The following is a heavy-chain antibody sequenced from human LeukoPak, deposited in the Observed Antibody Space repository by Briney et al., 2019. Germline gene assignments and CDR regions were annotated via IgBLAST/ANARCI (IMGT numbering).Heavy chain of an antibody. J-gene: IGHJ4*02. CDR2: INPNSGGT. D-gene: IGHD6-13*01. CDR3: APGSGWYGPYYFDY. Sequence: ASVKVSCKASGYTFTGYYIHWVRQAPGQGLEWMGWINPNSGGTNYAQKFQGRVTMTRDTSISTADMQLSRLTSDDTAVYHCAPGSGWYGPYYFDYWGQGTLVTVSS. CDR1: GYTFTGYY. V-gene: IGHV1-2*02.